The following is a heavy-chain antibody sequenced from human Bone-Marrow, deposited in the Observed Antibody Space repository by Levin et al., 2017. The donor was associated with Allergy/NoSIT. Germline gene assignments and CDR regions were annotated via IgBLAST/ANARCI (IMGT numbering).Heavy chain of an antibody. CDR2: IHYTGST. CDR1: GVSITWGNYK. V-gene: IGHV4-39*01. J-gene: IGHJ4*02. D-gene: IGHD4-17*01. CDR3: GRAPYGDPRVFDY. Sequence: SQTLSLTCTVSGVSITWGNYKWGWIRQPPGKALEWIGSIHYTGSTYYNPSLNSRGSMSVDTSRSQFSLELRSLTAADTAVYSCGRAPYGDPRVFDYWGQGTLVTVSS.